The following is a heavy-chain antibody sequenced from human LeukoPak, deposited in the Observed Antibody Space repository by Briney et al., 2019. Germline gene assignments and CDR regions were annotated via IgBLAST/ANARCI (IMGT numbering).Heavy chain of an antibody. V-gene: IGHV3-9*01. Sequence: GGSLRLSCAASGFTFDDYAMHWVRQAPGKGLEWVSGISWDSGSIGYADSVKGRFTISRDNAKNSLYLQMNSLRAEDTAVYYCARGDGYNYRDYYGMDVWGQGTTVTVSS. CDR2: ISWDSGSI. CDR1: GFTFDDYA. D-gene: IGHD5-24*01. J-gene: IGHJ6*02. CDR3: ARGDGYNYRDYYGMDV.